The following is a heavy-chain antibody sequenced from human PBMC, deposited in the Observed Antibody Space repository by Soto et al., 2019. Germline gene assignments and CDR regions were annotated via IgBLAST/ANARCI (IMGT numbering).Heavy chain of an antibody. CDR1: GGTFSSYA. V-gene: IGHV1-69*13. D-gene: IGHD2-2*01. J-gene: IGHJ6*02. Sequence: SVKVSFKASGGTFSSYAISWVRQAPGQGLEGMGGIIPIFGTANYAQKFQGRVTITADESTSTAYMELSSLRSEDTAVYYCARDIVVVPAPGYYYYGMDVWGQGTTVTVSS. CDR2: IIPIFGTA. CDR3: ARDIVVVPAPGYYYYGMDV.